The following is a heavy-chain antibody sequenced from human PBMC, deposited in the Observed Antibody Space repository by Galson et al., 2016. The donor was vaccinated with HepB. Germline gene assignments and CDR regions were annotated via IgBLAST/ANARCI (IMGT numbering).Heavy chain of an antibody. J-gene: IGHJ6*02. V-gene: IGHV3-53*01. CDR3: ARDFPFPNDYGSSKDCNYGMDV. D-gene: IGHD3-10*01. CDR1: GLTVTSNY. Sequence: SLRLSCAASGLTVTSNYISWVRQAPGKGLEWVSIIYSAGGTYYADSVKGRFTISRDNSNNKVYLQMESLRAEDTALYYCARDFPFPNDYGSSKDCNYGMDVWGQGTTVTVSS. CDR2: IYSAGGT.